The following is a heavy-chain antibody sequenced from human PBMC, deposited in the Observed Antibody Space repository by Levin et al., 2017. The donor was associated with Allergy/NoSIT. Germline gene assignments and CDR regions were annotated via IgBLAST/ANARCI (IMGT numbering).Heavy chain of an antibody. CDR2: ISSRSSNTI. CDR1: GFTFSSYS. D-gene: IGHD4-17*01. V-gene: IGHV3-48*01. Sequence: GGSLRLSCAASGFTFSSYSMNWVRQAPGKGLEWLSYISSRSSNTIYYADSVKGRFIISRDNAQNSLYLQMNGLRAEDTAVYYCARNGDFFDFWGQGTLVTVSS. J-gene: IGHJ4*02. CDR3: ARNGDFFDF.